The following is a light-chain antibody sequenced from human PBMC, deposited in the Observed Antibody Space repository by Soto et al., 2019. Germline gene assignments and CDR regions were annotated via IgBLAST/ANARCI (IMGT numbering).Light chain of an antibody. Sequence: EIVMTQSPGTLSVSPGEGATLSCRASESISVNLAWYQQKPGQAPKLLIFGATSRATGVPARFSGSGSVTDSSLTISSPQSEDFAVYYCQQYNIWPSTFGQGTKLEIK. CDR3: QQYNIWPST. J-gene: IGKJ2*01. CDR2: GAT. CDR1: ESISVN. V-gene: IGKV3-15*01.